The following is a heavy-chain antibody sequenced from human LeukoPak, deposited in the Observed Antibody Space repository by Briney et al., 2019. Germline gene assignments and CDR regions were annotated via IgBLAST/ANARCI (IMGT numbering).Heavy chain of an antibody. J-gene: IGHJ3*02. CDR2: IYYSGST. CDR3: ARGGTFTVFGVVIGAFDI. D-gene: IGHD3-3*01. V-gene: IGHV4-61*05. Sequence: PSETLSLTCTVSGGSISSSSYYWSWIRQPPGKGLEWIGYIYYSGSTNYNPSLKSRVTISVDTSKNQFSLKLSSVTAADTAVYYCARGGTFTVFGVVIGAFDIWGQGTMVTVSS. CDR1: GGSISSSSYY.